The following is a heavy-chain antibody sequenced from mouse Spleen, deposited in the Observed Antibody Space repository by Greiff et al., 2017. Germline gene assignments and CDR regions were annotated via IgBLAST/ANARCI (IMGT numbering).Heavy chain of an antibody. V-gene: IGHV5-9-2*01. J-gene: IGHJ1*01. CDR2: ISGGGSYT. D-gene: IGHD4-1*01. CDR3: ARELGRYFDV. Sequence: EVNVVESGGGLVKPGGSLKLSCAASGFTFSSYGMSWVRQTQVKRLEWVATISGGGSYTYYPDSVKGRFTISRDNAKNNLYLQMSSLRSEDTALYCCARELGRYFDVWGAGTTVTVSS. CDR1: GFTFSSYG.